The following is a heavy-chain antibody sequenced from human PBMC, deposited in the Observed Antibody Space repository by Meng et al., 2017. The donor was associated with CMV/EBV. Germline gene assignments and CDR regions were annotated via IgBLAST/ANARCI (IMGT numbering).Heavy chain of an antibody. CDR3: AREPSNCSSTSCYLREIDY. J-gene: IGHJ4*02. CDR1: GGTFSSYA. Sequence: SVKVSCKASGGTFSSYAISWVRQAPGQGREWMGGIIPILGIANYAQKFQGRVTITADKSTSTAYMELSSLRSEDTAVYYCAREPSNCSSTSCYLREIDYWGQGTLVTVSS. CDR2: IIPILGIA. V-gene: IGHV1-69*10. D-gene: IGHD2-2*01.